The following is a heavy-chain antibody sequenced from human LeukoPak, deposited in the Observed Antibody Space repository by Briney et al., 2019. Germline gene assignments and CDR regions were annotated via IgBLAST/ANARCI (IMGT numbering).Heavy chain of an antibody. D-gene: IGHD6-13*01. V-gene: IGHV4-4*09. Sequence: PPETLSLTCTVSGGSISSYYWSWLRQPPGKGLEWIGYIYTSGSTYYNPSLKSRVTISVDTSKNQFSLKLSSVTAADTAVYCCARADGIATKYYLDYWGQGTLVTVSA. CDR3: ARADGIATKYYLDY. CDR1: GGSISSYY. CDR2: IYTSGST. J-gene: IGHJ4*02.